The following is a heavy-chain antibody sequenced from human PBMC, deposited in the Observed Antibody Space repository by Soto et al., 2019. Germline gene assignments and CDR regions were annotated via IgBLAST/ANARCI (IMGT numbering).Heavy chain of an antibody. V-gene: IGHV3-23*01. CDR1: GFPFISYA. J-gene: IGHJ4*02. D-gene: IGHD2-15*01. Sequence: GSLRHSCASSGFPFISYAMIWVRQAPGKGLEWVSVISSSGGSTYYADSVKGRFTISRDNSKNTLDLQMNSVRAEDTAVYYCAKGRSGSCYSCVDYWGQGTPVTVSS. CDR2: ISSSGGST. CDR3: AKGRSGSCYSCVDY.